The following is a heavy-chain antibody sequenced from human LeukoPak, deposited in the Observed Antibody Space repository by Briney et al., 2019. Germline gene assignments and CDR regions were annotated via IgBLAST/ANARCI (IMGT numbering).Heavy chain of an antibody. CDR3: ARAPSERVLGYCANGVCYTGPMYYYYYMDV. CDR1: GYTFTSYG. D-gene: IGHD2-8*01. V-gene: IGHV1-18*01. Sequence: ASVKVSCKASGYTFTSYGISWMRQAPGQGLEWMGWISAYNGNTNYAQKLQGRVTMTTDTSTSTAYMELRSLRSDDTAVYYCARAPSERVLGYCANGVCYTGPMYYYYYMDVWGKGTTVTVSS. J-gene: IGHJ6*03. CDR2: ISAYNGNT.